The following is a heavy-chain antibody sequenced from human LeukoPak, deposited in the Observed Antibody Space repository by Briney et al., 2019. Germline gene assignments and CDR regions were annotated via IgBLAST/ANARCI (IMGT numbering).Heavy chain of an antibody. V-gene: IGHV6-1*01. CDR3: ARDPDPFSRLSVFDI. D-gene: IGHD3-16*02. CDR2: TYYRSKWYN. Sequence: SQTLSLTCALSGDSVSSKSVAWNWIRQSPSRGLEWLGRTYYRSKWYNDYAVSVKSRITINPDTSKNQFSLQLNSVTPEDTAVYYCARDPDPFSRLSVFDIWGQGTMVTVSS. CDR1: GDSVSSKSVA. J-gene: IGHJ3*02.